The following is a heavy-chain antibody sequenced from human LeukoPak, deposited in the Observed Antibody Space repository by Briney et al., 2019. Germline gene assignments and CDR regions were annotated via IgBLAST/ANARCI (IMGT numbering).Heavy chain of an antibody. CDR2: IYYGGST. Sequence: SETLSLTCTVSGGSVSSYYWSWIRQPPGKGLEWIGYIYYGGSTNYNPSLKSRVTISVDTSKNQFSLKLSSVTAADTVVYYCARGDTAMVRWGQGTLVTVSS. CDR3: ARGDTAMVR. V-gene: IGHV4-59*02. CDR1: GGSVSSYY. D-gene: IGHD5-18*01. J-gene: IGHJ4*02.